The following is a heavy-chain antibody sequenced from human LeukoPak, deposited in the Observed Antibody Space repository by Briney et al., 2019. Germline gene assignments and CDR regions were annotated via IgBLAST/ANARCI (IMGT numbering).Heavy chain of an antibody. V-gene: IGHV3-64*04. CDR3: ANADRGIAVAPWD. J-gene: IGHJ4*02. CDR1: GFTFSAYA. D-gene: IGHD6-19*01. Sequence: PGGSLRLSCSASGFTFSAYAMYWVRQAPGKGLEYVSGISSNGGSSFYADSVKGRFTISRDNSKNTLYLQMNSLRAEDTAVYYCANADRGIAVAPWDWGQGTLVTVSS. CDR2: ISSNGGSS.